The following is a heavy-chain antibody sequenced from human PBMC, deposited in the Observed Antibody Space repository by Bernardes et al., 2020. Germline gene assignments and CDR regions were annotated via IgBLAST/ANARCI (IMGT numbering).Heavy chain of an antibody. Sequence: SETLSLTCTLSGGSITSSSYYWDWIRQTPGKGLEWIGSIYYTGSTNYNPSLKSRVTISVDTSKNQFSLKLSSVTAADTAVYYCARVGGRGVVVPATILEGWFDPWGQGTLVTVSS. CDR2: IYYTGST. CDR3: ARVGGRGVVVPATILEGWFDP. V-gene: IGHV4-39*07. CDR1: GGSITSSSYY. J-gene: IGHJ5*02. D-gene: IGHD2-2*01.